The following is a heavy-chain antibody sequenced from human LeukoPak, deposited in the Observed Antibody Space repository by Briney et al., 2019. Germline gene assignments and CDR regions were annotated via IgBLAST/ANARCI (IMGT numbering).Heavy chain of an antibody. CDR3: GRRKGDGNNPPFDY. V-gene: IGHV5-51*01. J-gene: IGHJ4*02. D-gene: IGHD5-24*01. CDR1: GYSFNNYW. Sequence: GESLKISCKGSGYSFNNYWIGWVRQMPGKGLEWMGNIYPADSDTRYSPSFQGQVTISADKSITTAYLQWSSLRASDTAMYYCGRRKGDGNNPPFDYGGQGPLVTVS. CDR2: IYPADSDT.